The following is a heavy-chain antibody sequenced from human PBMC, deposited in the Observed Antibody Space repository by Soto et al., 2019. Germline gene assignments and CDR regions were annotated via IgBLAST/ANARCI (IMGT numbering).Heavy chain of an antibody. V-gene: IGHV3-23*01. CDR1: GFTFSSYA. CDR3: AQARIAAAGQVYSGMDV. D-gene: IGHD6-13*01. Sequence: QPGGSLRLSCAASGFTFSSYAMSWVRQAPGKGLEWVSAISGSGGSTYYADSVKGRFTISRDNSKNTLYLQMNSLRAEDTAVYYCAQARIAAAGQVYSGMDVWGQGTTVTVSS. J-gene: IGHJ6*02. CDR2: ISGSGGST.